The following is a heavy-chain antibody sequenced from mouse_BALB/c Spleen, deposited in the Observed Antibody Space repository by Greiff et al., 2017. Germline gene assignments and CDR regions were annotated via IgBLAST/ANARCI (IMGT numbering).Heavy chain of an antibody. Sequence: EVKLVESGGGLVQPGGSLKLSCAASGFTFSSYTMSWVRQTPEKRLEWVAYISNGGGSTYYPDTVKGRFTISRDNAKNTLYLQMSSLKSEDTAMYYCAKESPRRGLAYWGQGTLVTVSA. CDR1: GFTFSSYT. CDR2: ISNGGGST. CDR3: AKESPRRGLAY. V-gene: IGHV5-12-2*01. J-gene: IGHJ3*01.